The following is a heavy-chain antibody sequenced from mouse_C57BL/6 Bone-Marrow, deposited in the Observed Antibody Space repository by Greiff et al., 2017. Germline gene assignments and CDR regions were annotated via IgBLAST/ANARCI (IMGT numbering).Heavy chain of an antibody. CDR1: GYTFTDYE. CDR2: IDPETGGT. V-gene: IGHV1-15*01. CDR3: TRQGLYGSSQYYFDY. D-gene: IGHD1-1*01. Sequence: VKLQQSGAELVRPGASVTLSCKASGYTFTDYEMHWVKQTPVHGLEWIGAIDPETGGTAYNQKFKGKAILTADKSSSTAYMELRSLTSEDSAVYYCTRQGLYGSSQYYFDYWGQGTTLTVSS. J-gene: IGHJ2*01.